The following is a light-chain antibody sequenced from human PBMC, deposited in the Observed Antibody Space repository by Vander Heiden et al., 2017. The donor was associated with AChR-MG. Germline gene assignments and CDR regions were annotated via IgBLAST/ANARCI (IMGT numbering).Light chain of an antibody. CDR1: SSNIGTFA. CDR3: SSWDDSLSAPV. CDR2: TNS. V-gene: IGLV1-44*01. J-gene: IGLJ3*02. Sequence: QSVLTQPPSASGTPGPSVTISCSGSSSNIGTFAVNWYQQLPGTAPKVLIYTNSKRPSGVPDRFSGSKSGTSASLTIRGLQSEDEAGYFCSSWDDSLSAPVFGGGTQLTVL.